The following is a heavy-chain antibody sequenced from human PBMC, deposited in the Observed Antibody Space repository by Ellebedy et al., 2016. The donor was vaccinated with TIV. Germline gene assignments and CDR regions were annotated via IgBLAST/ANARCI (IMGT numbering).Heavy chain of an antibody. CDR2: INSHTGVT. CDR1: GYTFSGYY. CDR3: ARDVRGWELLRRVGPQNYYYMDV. J-gene: IGHJ6*03. D-gene: IGHD1-26*01. Sequence: ASVKVSXXASGYTFSGYYLHWVRQAPGQGLEWMGWINSHTGVTNYAQQFRGRVIMTRDTSISTVYMELRRLRSDDTAFYFCARDVRGWELLRRVGPQNYYYMDVWGKGTTVTVSS. V-gene: IGHV1-2*02.